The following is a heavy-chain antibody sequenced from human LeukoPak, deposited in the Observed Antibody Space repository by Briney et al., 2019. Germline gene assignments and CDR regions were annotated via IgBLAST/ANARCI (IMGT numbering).Heavy chain of an antibody. V-gene: IGHV4-34*01. CDR1: GGSFSGYY. D-gene: IGHD2-2*01. CDR3: ANIPAASPYYFDY. J-gene: IGHJ4*02. CDR2: INHSGST. Sequence: SETLSLTCAVYGGSFSGYYWSWIRQPPAKGLEWIGEINHSGSTNYNPSLKSRVTISVDTSKNQFSLKPSSVTAADTAVYYCANIPAASPYYFDYWGQGTLVSVSS.